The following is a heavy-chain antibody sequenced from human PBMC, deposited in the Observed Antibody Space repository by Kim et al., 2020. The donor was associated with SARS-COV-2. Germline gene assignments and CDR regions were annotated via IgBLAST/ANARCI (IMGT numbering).Heavy chain of an antibody. CDR3: ARYSSGWFYFDY. CDR2: IYYSGST. V-gene: IGHV4-59*01. J-gene: IGHJ4*02. Sequence: SETLSLTCTVSGGSISSYYWSWIRQPPGKGLEWIGYIYYSGSTNYNPSLKSRVTISVDTSKNQFSLKLSSVTAADTAVYYCARYSSGWFYFDYWGQGTLVTVSS. D-gene: IGHD6-19*01. CDR1: GGSISSYY.